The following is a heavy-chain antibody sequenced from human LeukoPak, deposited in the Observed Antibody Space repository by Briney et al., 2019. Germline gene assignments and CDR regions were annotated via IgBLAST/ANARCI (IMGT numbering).Heavy chain of an antibody. CDR1: GFTFDDYA. J-gene: IGHJ3*02. Sequence: PGRSLRLSCAASGFTFDDYAMHWVRQAPGKGLEWVSGISWNSGSIGYADSVKGRFTIPRDNSKNTLYLQMNSLRAEDTAVYYCARDWVDNTWRDAFDIWGQGTMVTVSS. D-gene: IGHD2/OR15-2a*01. CDR3: ARDWVDNTWRDAFDI. CDR2: ISWNSGSI. V-gene: IGHV3-9*01.